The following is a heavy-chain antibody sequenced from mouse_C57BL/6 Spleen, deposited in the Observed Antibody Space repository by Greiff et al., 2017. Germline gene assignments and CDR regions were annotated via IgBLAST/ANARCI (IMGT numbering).Heavy chain of an antibody. J-gene: IGHJ4*01. Sequence: QVQLQQSGPELVKPGASVKISCKASGYAFSSSWMNWVKQRPGKGLEWIGRIYPGDGDTKYNGKFKGKATLTADKSSRTAYMQLSSLTSEDSAVYFCARTGGTRNYAMDYWGQGTSVTVSS. D-gene: IGHD4-1*01. CDR3: ARTGGTRNYAMDY. CDR1: GYAFSSSW. V-gene: IGHV1-82*01. CDR2: IYPGDGDT.